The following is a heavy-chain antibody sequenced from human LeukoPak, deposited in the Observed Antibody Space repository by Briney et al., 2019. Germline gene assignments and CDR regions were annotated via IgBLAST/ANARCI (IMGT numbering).Heavy chain of an antibody. V-gene: IGHV3-30*02. Sequence: PGGSLRLSCAASGSTFSSYGMHWVRQPPGKGLGWVAFIRYVVSNKYYADSVKGRFTISRDNSKNTLYLQMNSLRAEDTAVYYCAKDHQGPGESYGLYYFDYWGQGTLVTVSS. CDR3: AKDHQGPGESYGLYYFDY. J-gene: IGHJ4*02. D-gene: IGHD5-18*01. CDR2: IRYVVSNK. CDR1: GSTFSSYG.